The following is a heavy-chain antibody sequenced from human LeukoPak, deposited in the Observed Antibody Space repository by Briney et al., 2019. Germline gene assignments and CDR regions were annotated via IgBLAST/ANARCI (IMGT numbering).Heavy chain of an antibody. D-gene: IGHD6-13*01. CDR1: GYTFTNYG. J-gene: IGHJ4*02. CDR2: ISAYNGNT. Sequence: ASVTVSCTASGYTFTNYGISWVRQAPGQGLEWMGWISAYNGNTNYAQKLQGRVTMTADTSTSTASMELRSLRSDDTAVYYCARDGAYSSSWSTGYFDYWGQGTLVTVSS. V-gene: IGHV1-18*01. CDR3: ARDGAYSSSWSTGYFDY.